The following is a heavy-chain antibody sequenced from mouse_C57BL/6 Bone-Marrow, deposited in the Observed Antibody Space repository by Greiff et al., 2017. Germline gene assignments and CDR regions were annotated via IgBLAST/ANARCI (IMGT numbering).Heavy chain of an antibody. CDR2: IDPNSGGT. V-gene: IGHV1-72*01. Sequence: VQLQQPGAELVKPGASVKLSCKASGYTFTSYWMHWVKQRPGRGLEWIGRIDPNSGGTTYNEKFKSKATLTVDKPSSTAYMQLSSLTSEDSAVYYCARPHYDGFYYAMDYWGQGTSVTVSS. D-gene: IGHD1-2*01. J-gene: IGHJ4*01. CDR3: ARPHYDGFYYAMDY. CDR1: GYTFTSYW.